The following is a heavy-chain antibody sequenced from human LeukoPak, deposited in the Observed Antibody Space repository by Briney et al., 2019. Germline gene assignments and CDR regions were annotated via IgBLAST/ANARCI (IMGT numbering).Heavy chain of an antibody. V-gene: IGHV3-74*01. CDR1: GFTFSSSW. D-gene: IGHD3-22*01. J-gene: IGHJ4*02. CDR2: INGDGSST. CDR3: AKDRVIVVVITAQFDY. Sequence: GGSLRLSCAASGFTFSSSWMHWVRQCPEKGLVWVARINGDGSSTSFADSVKGRFIISRDNSKNTLYLQMNSLRAEDTAVYYCAKDRVIVVVITAQFDYWGQGTLVTVSS.